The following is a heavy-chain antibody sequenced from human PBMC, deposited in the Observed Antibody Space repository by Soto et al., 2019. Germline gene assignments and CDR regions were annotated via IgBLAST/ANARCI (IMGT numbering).Heavy chain of an antibody. J-gene: IGHJ4*02. D-gene: IGHD3-10*01. CDR3: VRGGTMVRGVSPYYFDY. Sequence: CSCIRKTPGKGLEWIGYIYYSGSTNYYPSLKSRVTISVDTSKNQFSLKLSSVTAADTAVYYCVRGGTMVRGVSPYYFDYRGQRTLVTVSS. CDR2: IYYSGST. V-gene: IGHV4-59*08.